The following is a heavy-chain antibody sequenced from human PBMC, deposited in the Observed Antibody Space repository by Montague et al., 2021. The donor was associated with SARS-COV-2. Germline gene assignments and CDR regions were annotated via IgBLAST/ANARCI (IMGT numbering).Heavy chain of an antibody. Sequence: SLRLSCAASGFTSSYYDMNWVRQAPGKGPEWISYISTSAYTTSYAGSVKGRFTISRDNGKNSLDLQMNSLRVEDTAVYYCTRDYRSVVGDGLDIWGQGTKVTVSS. CDR3: TRDYRSVVGDGLDI. CDR2: ISTSAYTT. V-gene: IGHV3-48*03. CDR1: GFTSSYYD. J-gene: IGHJ3*02. D-gene: IGHD3-16*02.